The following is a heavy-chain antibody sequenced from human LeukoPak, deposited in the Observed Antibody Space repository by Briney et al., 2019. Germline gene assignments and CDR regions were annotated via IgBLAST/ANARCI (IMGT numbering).Heavy chain of an antibody. J-gene: IGHJ4*02. V-gene: IGHV4-59*01. D-gene: IGHD3-22*01. CDR2: VYYSGST. CDR1: GGSISDYY. CDR3: ARVGDSSGYFHDY. Sequence: SETLSLTCTVSGGSISDYYWSWIRQPPGKGLEWIGYVYYSGSTSYNPSLKSRVTISVDTSKNQFSLKVSSVTAADTALYYCARVGDSSGYFHDYWGQGTLVTVSS.